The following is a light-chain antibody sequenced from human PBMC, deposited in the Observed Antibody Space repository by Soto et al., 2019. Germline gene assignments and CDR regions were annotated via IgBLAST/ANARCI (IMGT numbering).Light chain of an antibody. CDR1: QGINSW. Sequence: DIQMTQSPSSVSASVGDRVTITCRASQGINSWLAWYQQKAGKAPNLLIYAASSLQSGVPSRFSGSGSGTDCTLTINSLQPEDSATYYCQQGNGFHWTFGQGTKVEIK. CDR3: QQGNGFHWT. V-gene: IGKV1-12*02. CDR2: AAS. J-gene: IGKJ1*01.